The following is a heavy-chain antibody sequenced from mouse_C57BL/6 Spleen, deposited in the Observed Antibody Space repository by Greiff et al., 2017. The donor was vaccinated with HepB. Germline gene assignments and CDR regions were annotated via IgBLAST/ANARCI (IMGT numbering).Heavy chain of an antibody. CDR1: GFSLTSYG. CDR3: ARNYYYGSGDFDV. Sequence: QVQLQQSGPGLVQPSQSLSITCTVSGFSLTSYGVHWVRQSPGKGLEWLGVIWSGGSTDYNAAFISRLSISKDNSKSQVFFKMNSLQADDTAIYYCARNYYYGSGDFDVWGTGTTVTVSS. CDR2: IWSGGST. D-gene: IGHD1-1*01. J-gene: IGHJ1*03. V-gene: IGHV2-2*01.